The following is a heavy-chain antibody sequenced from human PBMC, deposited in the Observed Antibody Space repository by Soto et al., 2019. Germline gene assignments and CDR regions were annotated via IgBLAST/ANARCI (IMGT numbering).Heavy chain of an antibody. CDR3: AREFIVVVTAEGAGMDV. Sequence: PWLSLRLSWSPSGCTFSSYAMHWVRQAPGKRLEWLGVISYDGSNKYCSDSVKCRCTISIDNPKNNLYLQMNSLRGEDTPVYYCAREFIVVVTAEGAGMDVWGQATTVIVSS. CDR1: GCTFSSYA. CDR2: ISYDGSNK. V-gene: IGHV3-30-3*01. D-gene: IGHD2-21*02. J-gene: IGHJ6*02.